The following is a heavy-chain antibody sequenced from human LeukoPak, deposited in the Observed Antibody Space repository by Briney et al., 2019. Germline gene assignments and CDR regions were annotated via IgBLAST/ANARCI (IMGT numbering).Heavy chain of an antibody. CDR1: GGSISSSSYY. Sequence: SETLSLTCTVSGGSISSSSYYWGWIRQPPGKGLEWIGSIYYSGSTYYNPSLKSRVTISVDTSKNQFSLRLTSVTAADTAVYYCAKTGAPMGGYWGQGTLVTVSP. V-gene: IGHV4-39*07. CDR3: AKTGAPMGGY. D-gene: IGHD3-16*01. J-gene: IGHJ4*02. CDR2: IYYSGST.